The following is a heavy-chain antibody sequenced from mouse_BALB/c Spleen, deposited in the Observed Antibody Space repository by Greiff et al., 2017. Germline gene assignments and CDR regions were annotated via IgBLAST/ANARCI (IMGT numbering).Heavy chain of an antibody. J-gene: IGHJ3*01. CDR3: NVLGGSSPFDD. CDR1: GFNIKDYY. CDR2: IDPENGDT. D-gene: IGHD1-1*01. Sequence: EVQLQQSGAELVRSGASVKLSCTASGFNIKDYYMHWVKQRPEQGLEWIGWIDPENGDTEYAPKFQGKATMTADTSSNTAYLQLSSLTSEDTAVYYCNVLGGSSPFDDWGQGTLVTVSA. V-gene: IGHV14-4*02.